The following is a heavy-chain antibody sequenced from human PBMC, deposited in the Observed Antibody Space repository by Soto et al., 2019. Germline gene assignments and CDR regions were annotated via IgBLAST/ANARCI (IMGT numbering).Heavy chain of an antibody. D-gene: IGHD6-13*01. CDR1: GVSIRSGGYS. J-gene: IGHJ5*02. CDR2: IYYSGST. V-gene: IGHV4-30-2*03. Sequence: SETHSLTCAVSGVSIRSGGYSWSWIRKPPGKGLEWIGYIYYSGSTYYNPSLKSRVTISVDTSKNQFSLKLSSVTAADTAVYYCARHRLAAAGTAYWFDPWGQGTLVTVSS. CDR3: ARHRLAAAGTAYWFDP.